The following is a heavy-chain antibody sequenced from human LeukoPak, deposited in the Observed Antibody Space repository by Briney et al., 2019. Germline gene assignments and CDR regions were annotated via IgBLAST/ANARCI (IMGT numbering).Heavy chain of an antibody. CDR1: GGSISSYY. CDR3: AGGGFGALHISYLAY. V-gene: IGHV4-59*01. Sequence: SESLCLTCTVSGGSISSYYWSWIRQPPGKGLEWIGYIYYGGSTNYNASVKGRVTISRDTSKNQFYLKLSSVTPADTAVYYCAGGGFGALHISYLAYWGQGTLVTVSS. CDR2: IYYGGST. J-gene: IGHJ4*02. D-gene: IGHD3-10*01.